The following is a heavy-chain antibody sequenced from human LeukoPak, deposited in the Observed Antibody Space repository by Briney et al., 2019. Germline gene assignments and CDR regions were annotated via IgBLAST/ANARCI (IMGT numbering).Heavy chain of an antibody. CDR1: GVSISSGDYY. CDR3: ARVGSYDSSGYYYFDY. CDR2: IYYSGST. D-gene: IGHD3-22*01. J-gene: IGHJ4*02. Sequence: PSETLSLTCTVSGVSISSGDYYWSWIRQPPGKGLEWIGYIYYSGSTYYNPSLKSRVTISVDTSKNQFSLKLSSVTAADTAVYYCARVGSYDSSGYYYFDYWGQGTLVTVSS. V-gene: IGHV4-30-4*01.